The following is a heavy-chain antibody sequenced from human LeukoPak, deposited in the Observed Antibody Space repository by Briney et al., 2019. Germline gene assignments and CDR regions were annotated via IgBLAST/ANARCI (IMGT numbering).Heavy chain of an antibody. D-gene: IGHD3-10*01. CDR1: GYTFTNYY. CDR2: INPNSGDT. V-gene: IGHV1-2*06. Sequence: ASVKVSCKASGYTFTNYYIHWVRQAPGQGLEWMGRINPNSGDTNYAHKFQGRVTMTRDTSISIAYMELSRLRSDDTALYYCARGGTEASSGDYWGQGALVTVSS. J-gene: IGHJ4*02. CDR3: ARGGTEASSGDY.